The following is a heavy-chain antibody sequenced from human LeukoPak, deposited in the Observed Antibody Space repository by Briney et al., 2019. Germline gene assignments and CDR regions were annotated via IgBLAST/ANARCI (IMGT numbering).Heavy chain of an antibody. V-gene: IGHV4-38-2*02. CDR3: ARDLRVVRVPIDP. CDR2: TTHSGST. D-gene: IGHD3-10*01. CDR1: GYTMNSGYY. Sequence: SETLSLTCSVSGYTMNSGYYWSWIGQTPGNGLEWIGETTHSGSTDYNPSLKSRVSVSVDTSKNQFSLKLTSVTAADTAVYYCARDLRVVRVPIDPWGQGTLVTVSS. J-gene: IGHJ5*02.